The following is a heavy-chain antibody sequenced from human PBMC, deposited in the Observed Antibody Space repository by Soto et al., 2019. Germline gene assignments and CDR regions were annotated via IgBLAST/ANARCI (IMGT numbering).Heavy chain of an antibody. CDR3: ARGGITGTTNETFDY. D-gene: IGHD1-7*01. Sequence: QVQLVQSGAEEKKPGASVKVSCKASGYTFTSYAMHWVRQAPGQRLEWMGWINAGNGNTKYSQKFQGRVTITRDTSASTAYMELSRLRSEDTAVYYCARGGITGTTNETFDYWGQGTLVTVSS. V-gene: IGHV1-3*05. CDR1: GYTFTSYA. CDR2: INAGNGNT. J-gene: IGHJ4*02.